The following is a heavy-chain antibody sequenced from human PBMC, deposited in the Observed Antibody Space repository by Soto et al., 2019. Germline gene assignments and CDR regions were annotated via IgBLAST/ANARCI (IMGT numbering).Heavy chain of an antibody. CDR1: GFTFSSYA. V-gene: IGHV3-30-3*01. J-gene: IGHJ6*02. CDR3: ARDRNGIEGQVVGPKAPQYYYYYYGMDV. CDR2: ISYDGSNK. D-gene: IGHD1-26*01. Sequence: GGSLRLSCAASGFTFSSYAMHWVRQAPGKGLEWVAVISYDGSNKYYADSVKGRFTFSRDNSKNTLYLQMNSLRAEDTAVYYCARDRNGIEGQVVGPKAPQYYYYYYGMDVWGQGTTVTVSS.